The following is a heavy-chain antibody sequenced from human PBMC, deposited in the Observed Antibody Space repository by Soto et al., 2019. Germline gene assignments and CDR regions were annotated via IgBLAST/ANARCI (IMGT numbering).Heavy chain of an antibody. CDR1: GFTFDDYA. CDR2: MSGDGRT. J-gene: IGHJ4*02. Sequence: PGVSLRLSCSASGFTFDDYAMHWVRQAPGKGLEWVSVMSGDGRTRYALSVTGRFTISRDNSKNTLYLQMRSLRAEDAAAYYCVKWHTSNFDSLPFTGFDFWGQGTQVTLSS. D-gene: IGHD3-22*01. V-gene: IGHV3-23*01. CDR3: VKWHTSNFDSLPFTGFDF.